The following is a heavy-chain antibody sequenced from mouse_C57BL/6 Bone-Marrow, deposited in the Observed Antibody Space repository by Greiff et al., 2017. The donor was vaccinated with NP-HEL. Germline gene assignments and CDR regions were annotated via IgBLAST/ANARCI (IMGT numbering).Heavy chain of an antibody. D-gene: IGHD2-4*01. Sequence: EVKLMESGGDLVKPGGSLKLSCAASGFTFSSYGMSWVRQTPDKRLEWVATISSGGSYTYYPDSVKGRFTISRDNAKNTLYLQMSSLKSEDTAMYYCARPNYDYDAWFAYWGQGTLVTVSA. CDR3: ARPNYDYDAWFAY. J-gene: IGHJ3*01. CDR2: ISSGGSYT. CDR1: GFTFSSYG. V-gene: IGHV5-6*01.